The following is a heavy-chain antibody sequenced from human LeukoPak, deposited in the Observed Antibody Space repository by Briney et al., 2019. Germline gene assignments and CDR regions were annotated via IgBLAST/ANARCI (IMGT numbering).Heavy chain of an antibody. J-gene: IGHJ3*02. CDR2: IIPIFGTA. Sequence: SVKVSFKASGGTFSSYAISWVRQAPGQGLEWMGGIIPIFGTANFVQKFQGRVTITTDESTSTASMYVSGLRSGERDVYYCARDSGTTRAFDIWGQGTMVTVSS. D-gene: IGHD1-1*01. V-gene: IGHV1-69*05. CDR1: GGTFSSYA. CDR3: ARDSGTTRAFDI.